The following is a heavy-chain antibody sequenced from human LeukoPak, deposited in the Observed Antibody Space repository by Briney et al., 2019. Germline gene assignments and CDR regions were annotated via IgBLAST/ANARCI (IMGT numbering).Heavy chain of an antibody. CDR1: GSTFSGYE. CDR2: ISNSGSTK. Sequence: GGSLRLSCAASGSTFSGYEMNWIRQAPGKGLEWISYISNSGSTKYYADSVKGRFTISRDNAKNSVFLQMNSLRAEDTAVYYCAAVIDYWGQGTLVTVSS. CDR3: AAVIDY. J-gene: IGHJ4*02. V-gene: IGHV3-48*03.